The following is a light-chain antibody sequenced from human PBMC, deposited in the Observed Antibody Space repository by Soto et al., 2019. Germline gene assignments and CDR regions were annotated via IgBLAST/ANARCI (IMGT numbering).Light chain of an antibody. J-gene: IGKJ3*01. Sequence: EIVMTQSPATLSVSPGGRATLSCRASQSVSSKLTWYQQKPGQAPRLLIYDASTRATGVPARFSGSGSGTEFTITISGLQSEDLEVYDCQQYNNWPVTFGPGTKVDIK. CDR3: QQYNNWPVT. V-gene: IGKV3-15*01. CDR1: QSVSSK. CDR2: DAS.